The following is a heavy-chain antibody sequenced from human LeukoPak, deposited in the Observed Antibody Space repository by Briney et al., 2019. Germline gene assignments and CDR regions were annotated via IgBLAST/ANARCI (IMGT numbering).Heavy chain of an antibody. J-gene: IGHJ4*02. V-gene: IGHV3-48*01. CDR1: GFTFSSYN. CDR3: ARGDWGTNFDS. D-gene: IGHD7-27*01. Sequence: GGSLRLSCAASGFTFSSYNMNWVRQAPGKGLEWLSYISSTSSTIYYADSVKGRLTISRDNAKNSLYLHMNSLRGEDTAVYYCARGDWGTNFDSWVQGSLVAVSS. CDR2: ISSTSSTI.